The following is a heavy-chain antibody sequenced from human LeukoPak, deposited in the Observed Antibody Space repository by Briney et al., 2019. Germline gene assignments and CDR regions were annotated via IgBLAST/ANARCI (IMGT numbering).Heavy chain of an antibody. V-gene: IGHV1-18*01. CDR1: GYTFTSYG. CDR2: ISAYNGNT. D-gene: IGHD3-22*01. Sequence: ASVKVSCKASGYTFTSYGISWVRQAPGQGLEWMGWISAYNGNTNYAQKLQGRVTMTTDTSTSTAYMELRSLRSDDTAVYYCARDTLYYYDSSGFIFFDYWGLGTLVTVSS. J-gene: IGHJ4*02. CDR3: ARDTLYYYDSSGFIFFDY.